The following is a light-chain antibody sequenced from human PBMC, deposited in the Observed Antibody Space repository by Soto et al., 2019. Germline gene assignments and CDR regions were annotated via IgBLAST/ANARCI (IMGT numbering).Light chain of an antibody. Sequence: QSVLTQPPSVSAAPGQKVSISCSGSSSNIGNNYVSWYQQLPGAAPKLLIYENDKRPSGIPDRFSGSKSGTSATLGITGLQTGDEADYYCGTWDNSLSGQGVFGGGTKLTVL. CDR2: END. J-gene: IGLJ3*02. CDR3: GTWDNSLSGQGV. V-gene: IGLV1-51*02. CDR1: SSNIGNNY.